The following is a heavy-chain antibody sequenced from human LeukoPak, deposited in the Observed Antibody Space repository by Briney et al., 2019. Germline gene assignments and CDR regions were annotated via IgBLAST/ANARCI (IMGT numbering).Heavy chain of an antibody. J-gene: IGHJ1*01. CDR2: ISGSGGST. CDR1: GFTFSSYA. CDR3: AKDRYSSSSGYFQH. Sequence: GGSLRLSCAASGFTFSSYAMSWVRQAPGKGLEWVSAISGSGGSTYYADSVKGRFTISRDNSKNSLYLQMNSLRAADTALYYCAKDRYSSSSGYFQHWGQGTLVTISS. D-gene: IGHD6-6*01. V-gene: IGHV3-23*01.